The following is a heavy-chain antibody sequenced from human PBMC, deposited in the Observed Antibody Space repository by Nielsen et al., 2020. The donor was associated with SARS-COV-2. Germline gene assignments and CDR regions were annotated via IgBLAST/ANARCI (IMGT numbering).Heavy chain of an antibody. CDR1: GFTFDDYS. Sequence: GGSLRLSCAASGFTFDDYSMHWVRRAPGKGLEWLSSISWNGDNTAYADSVKGRFTISRDNAKNSLYLQMNSLRAEDTALYYCAKARVWFGPFDSWGQGTLVTVSS. CDR3: AKARVWFGPFDS. V-gene: IGHV3-9*01. D-gene: IGHD3-10*01. CDR2: ISWNGDNT. J-gene: IGHJ5*01.